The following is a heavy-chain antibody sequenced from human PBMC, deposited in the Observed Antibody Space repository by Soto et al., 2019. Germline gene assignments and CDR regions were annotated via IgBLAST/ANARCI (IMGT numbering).Heavy chain of an antibody. CDR3: ARHNCGGDCSPYYCYGMDV. J-gene: IGHJ6*02. CDR2: IYPGDSDT. Sequence: GESLKISCKGSGYSFTSYWIGWVRQMPGKGLEWMGIIYPGDSDTRYSPSFQGQVTISADKSISTAYLQWSSLKASDTAMYYCARHNCGGDCSPYYCYGMDVWGQGTTVTVSS. D-gene: IGHD2-21*02. CDR1: GYSFTSYW. V-gene: IGHV5-51*01.